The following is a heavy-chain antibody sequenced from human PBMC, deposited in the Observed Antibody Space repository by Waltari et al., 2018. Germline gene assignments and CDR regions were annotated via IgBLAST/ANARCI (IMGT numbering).Heavy chain of an antibody. CDR2: INHRGST. D-gene: IGHD6-13*01. V-gene: IGHV4-34*01. Sequence: QVQLQQWGAGLLKPSVTLSLTCAVYGRSFSGYYWSCIRQPPGRGREWIGDINHRGSTNNPPSNKSGVIKAVDTTKNQFSLKRSSVAAADTAVYYGASKGIAEKNVNTDYWGQGALVTVSS. CDR1: GRSFSGYY. CDR3: ASKGIAEKNVNTDY. J-gene: IGHJ4*02.